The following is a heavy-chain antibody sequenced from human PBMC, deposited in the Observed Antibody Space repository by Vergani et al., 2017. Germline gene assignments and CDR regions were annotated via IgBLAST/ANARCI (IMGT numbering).Heavy chain of an antibody. CDR2: ISRSSRTI. CDR1: GSTFSSYA. D-gene: IGHD2-8*01. Sequence: EVQLVESGGGLVQPGGSLRLSCAASGSTFSSYAMNWVRQAPGKGLEWVSYISRSSRTIYYADAVKGRFTITRDNAKNSLHRQMNNLRAEGTAVYYCARQSRDVFCTNGVCPLGYWRQGALGTVSS. V-gene: IGHV3-48*01. CDR3: ARQSRDVFCTNGVCPLGY. J-gene: IGHJ4*02.